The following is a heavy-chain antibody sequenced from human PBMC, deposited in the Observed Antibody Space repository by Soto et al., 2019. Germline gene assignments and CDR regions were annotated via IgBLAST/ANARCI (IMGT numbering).Heavy chain of an antibody. CDR2: IYYSGST. V-gene: IGHV4-31*03. D-gene: IGHD3-10*01. CDR3: ARAPLWFGESYPYNQYYFDY. Sequence: QVQLQESGPGLVKPSQTLSLTCTVSGGSISSGGYCWSWIRQHPGKGLEWIGYIYYSGSTYYNPSLKSRVTISVDTSKNQFSLKLSSVTAADTAVYYCARAPLWFGESYPYNQYYFDYWGQGTLVTVSS. J-gene: IGHJ4*02. CDR1: GGSISSGGYC.